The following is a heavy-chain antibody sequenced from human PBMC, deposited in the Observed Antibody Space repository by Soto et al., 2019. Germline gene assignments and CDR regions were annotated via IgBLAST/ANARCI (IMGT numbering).Heavy chain of an antibody. J-gene: IGHJ4*02. V-gene: IGHV4-59*01. CDR1: GGSISSYY. Sequence: PSETLSLTCTASGGSISSYYWSWIRQPPGKGLEWIGYIYYSGSTNYNPSLKSRVTISVDTSKNQFSLKLSSVTAADTAVYYCARAYDYFDYWGQGTLVTVSS. CDR2: IYYSGST. CDR3: ARAYDYFDY. D-gene: IGHD2-8*01.